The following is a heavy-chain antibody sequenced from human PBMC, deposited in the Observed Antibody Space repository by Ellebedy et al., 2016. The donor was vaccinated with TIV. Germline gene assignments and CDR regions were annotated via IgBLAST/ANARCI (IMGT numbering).Heavy chain of an antibody. CDR1: GYTFTSYH. Sequence: ASVKVSXXASGYTFTSYHINWVRQATGQGLEWMGWMNPNSGNTGYAQKFQGRVTMTRNTSISTAYMELSSLRSEDTAVYYCARVDGDFWSTKHYYYYMDVWGKGTTVTVSS. CDR3: ARVDGDFWSTKHYYYYMDV. CDR2: MNPNSGNT. J-gene: IGHJ6*03. D-gene: IGHD3-3*01. V-gene: IGHV1-8*01.